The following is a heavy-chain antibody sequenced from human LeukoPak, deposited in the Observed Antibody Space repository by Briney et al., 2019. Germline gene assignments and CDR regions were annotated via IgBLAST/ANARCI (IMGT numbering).Heavy chain of an antibody. CDR1: GFTFSNAW. V-gene: IGHV3-15*01. CDR2: LISKTDGGTT. D-gene: IGHD3-10*01. J-gene: IGHJ4*02. CDR3: TTDVGFGPN. Sequence: GGSLRLSCAASGFTFSNAWMSWVGQAPGKGLEWVGRLISKTDGGTTDYAAPVKGRLTISRGDSKNTLYPQMNSVTTEDNGGNYFTTDVGFGPNWGQGTLATVSA.